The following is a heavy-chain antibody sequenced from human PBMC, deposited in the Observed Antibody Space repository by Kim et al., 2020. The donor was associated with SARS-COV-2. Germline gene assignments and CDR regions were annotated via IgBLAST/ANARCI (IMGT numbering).Heavy chain of an antibody. Sequence: SVKVSCKASGGTFSSYTISWVRQAPGQGLEWMGRIIPILGIANYAQKFQGRVTITADKSTSTAYMELSSLRSEDTAVYYCAREGGDTAMVTHYYYYGMDVWGQGTTVTVSS. D-gene: IGHD5-18*01. J-gene: IGHJ6*02. CDR3: AREGGDTAMVTHYYYYGMDV. CDR2: IIPILGIA. V-gene: IGHV1-69*04. CDR1: GGTFSSYT.